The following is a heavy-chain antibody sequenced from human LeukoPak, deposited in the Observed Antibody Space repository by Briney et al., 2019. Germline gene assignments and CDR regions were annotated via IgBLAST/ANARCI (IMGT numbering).Heavy chain of an antibody. CDR3: ARDLGYFDY. CDR2: LWYDGSNK. J-gene: IGHJ4*02. Sequence: GGALRLSCAASGFTFSSYGMHWIRQAPGKGLDLVTFLWYDGSNKYYAASVKGRFTISRDNSKNTLYLQIKTLRAEDTSLYYCARDLGYFDYWGQGTLVTVSS. V-gene: IGHV3-33*01. CDR1: GFTFSSYG.